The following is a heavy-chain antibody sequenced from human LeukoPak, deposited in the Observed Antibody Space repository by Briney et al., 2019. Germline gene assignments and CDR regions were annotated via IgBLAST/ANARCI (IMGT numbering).Heavy chain of an antibody. J-gene: IGHJ4*02. D-gene: IGHD3-10*01. CDR3: TKGSSSGSYRDY. CDR1: GYTFTSYD. V-gene: IGHV1-8*01. CDR2: MNPNSGNT. Sequence: ASVKVSCKASGYTFTSYDINWVRQATGQGLEWMGWMNPNSGNTDYAQKFQGRVTMTRNTSISTAYMELSSLTSEDTAVYYCTKGSSSGSYRDYWGQGTLVTVSS.